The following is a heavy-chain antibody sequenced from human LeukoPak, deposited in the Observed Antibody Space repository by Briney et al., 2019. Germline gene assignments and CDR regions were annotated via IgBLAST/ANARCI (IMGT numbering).Heavy chain of an antibody. D-gene: IGHD2-21*02. CDR3: ARAGEVVVTAIRVCYFDY. CDR1: GGSFSDYY. Sequence: SETLSLTCAVYGGSFSDYYWSWVRQPPGKGLEWIGEINHSGSTNYNPSLKSRVTISVDTSKNQFSLKLSSVTAADTAVYYCARAGEVVVTAIRVCYFDYWGQGTLVTVSS. CDR2: INHSGST. V-gene: IGHV4-34*01. J-gene: IGHJ4*02.